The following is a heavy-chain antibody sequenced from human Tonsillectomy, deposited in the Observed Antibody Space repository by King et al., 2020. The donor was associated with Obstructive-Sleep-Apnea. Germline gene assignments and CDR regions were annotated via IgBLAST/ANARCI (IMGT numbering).Heavy chain of an antibody. J-gene: IGHJ5*02. CDR2: INSDGSNT. CDR3: ARGKNWFDP. V-gene: IGHV3-74*01. CDR1: GFTFSSYW. Sequence: VQLVESGGGLVQPGGSLRLSCAASGFTFSSYWMHWFRQAPGKGLVWGSRINSDGSNTRYPDSGKGRFTNSRDNAKNTLYLPMNSLRAEDTAVYYCARGKNWFDPWGQGTLVTVSS.